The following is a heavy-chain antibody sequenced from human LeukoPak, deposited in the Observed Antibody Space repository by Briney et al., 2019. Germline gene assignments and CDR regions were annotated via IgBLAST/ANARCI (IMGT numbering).Heavy chain of an antibody. D-gene: IGHD3-10*01. J-gene: IGHJ6*03. CDR3: ARLVGYYYYYMDV. V-gene: IGHV3-7*01. CDR2: IKQDGSEK. CDR1: GFTFSSYW. Sequence: GGSLRLSCAASGFTFSSYWMSWVRQAPGKGLEWVANIKQDGSEKYYVDSVKGRFTISRDNAKNPLYPQMNSLRAEDTAVYYCARLVGYYYYYMDVWGKGTTVTVSS.